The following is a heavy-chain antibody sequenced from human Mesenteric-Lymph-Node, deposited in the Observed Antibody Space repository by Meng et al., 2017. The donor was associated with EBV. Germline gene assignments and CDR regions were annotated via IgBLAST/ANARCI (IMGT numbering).Heavy chain of an antibody. CDR1: GGSISSVANY. V-gene: IGHV4-30-4*01. CDR2: MWHSGST. CDR3: ARGRSIAAFGTPFDY. Sequence: QVQLQESGPGLVKPSQXLSLTCAVSGGSISSVANYWSWIRQPPGKGLEWIGYMWHSGSTHYDPSLKSRVTISVDKSENQFSLKLTSMTAADTAVYYCARGRSIAAFGTPFDYWGQGTLVTVAS. J-gene: IGHJ4*02. D-gene: IGHD6-13*01.